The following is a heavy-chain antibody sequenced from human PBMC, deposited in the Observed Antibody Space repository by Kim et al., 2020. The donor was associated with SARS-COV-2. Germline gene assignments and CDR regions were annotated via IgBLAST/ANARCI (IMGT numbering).Heavy chain of an antibody. V-gene: IGHV3-9*01. D-gene: IGHD3-22*01. J-gene: IGHJ4*02. CDR3: AKATYDSSGYYPFMYFDN. Sequence: GGSLRLSCAASGFTFGDYAMHWVRQAPGKGLEWVSGISWNSGSIGYADSVKGRFTISRDNAKNSLYLQMNSLRAEDTALYYCAKATYDSSGYYPFMYFDNWGQGTLVTVSS. CDR1: GFTFGDYA. CDR2: ISWNSGSI.